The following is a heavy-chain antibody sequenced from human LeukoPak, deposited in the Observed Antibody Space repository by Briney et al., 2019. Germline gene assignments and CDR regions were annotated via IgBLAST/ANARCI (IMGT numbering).Heavy chain of an antibody. V-gene: IGHV3-11*01. Sequence: GGSLRLSCAASGFTFSDYYMSWIRQAPGKGLEWVSYISSSGSTIYYADSVKGRFTISRDNAKNSLYLQMNSLRAEDTAVYYCARDLFTAMVPYYFDYWGQGTLVTVSS. CDR2: ISSSGSTI. CDR1: GFTFSDYY. J-gene: IGHJ4*02. CDR3: ARDLFTAMVPYYFDY. D-gene: IGHD5-18*01.